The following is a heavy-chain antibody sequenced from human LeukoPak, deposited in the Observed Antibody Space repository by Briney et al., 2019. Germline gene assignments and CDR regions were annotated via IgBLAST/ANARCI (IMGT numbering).Heavy chain of an antibody. V-gene: IGHV1-46*01. D-gene: IGHD1-26*01. Sequence: ASVKDSCKASGYTFTSYYMHWVRQAPGQGLEWMGIINPSGGSTSYAQKFQGRVTMTRDTSTSTVYMELSSLRSEDTAVYYCARDEWELLRADYWGQGTLATVSS. CDR2: INPSGGST. J-gene: IGHJ4*02. CDR1: GYTFTSYY. CDR3: ARDEWELLRADY.